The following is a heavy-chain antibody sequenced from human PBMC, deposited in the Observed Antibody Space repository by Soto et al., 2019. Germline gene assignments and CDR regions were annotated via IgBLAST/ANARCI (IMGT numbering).Heavy chain of an antibody. J-gene: IGHJ6*02. CDR1: GFTFSTTG. Sequence: EVQLVESGGGLVKPGGSLRLSCAASGFTFSTTGMNWVRQAPGKGLQWVSSISSGSEYIFHADSVKGRLTTSRDNAKNSVYLQMNTLRVEDTAVYYCAKDVAAGSVLDVWGQGTTVTVSS. CDR2: ISSGSEYI. CDR3: AKDVAAGSVLDV. V-gene: IGHV3-21*02. D-gene: IGHD6-13*01.